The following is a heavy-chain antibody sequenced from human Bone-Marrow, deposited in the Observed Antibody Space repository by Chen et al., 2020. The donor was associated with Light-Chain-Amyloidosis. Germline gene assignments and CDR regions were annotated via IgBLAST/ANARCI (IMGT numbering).Heavy chain of an antibody. D-gene: IGHD3-16*02. CDR2: IYSSGSS. CDR1: GDSITSSTDY. J-gene: IGHJ1*01. V-gene: IGHV4-39*07. Sequence: QVQLQLSGPGLVKPSETLFLKCSVSGDSITSSTDYWGWIRPPPGKGLEYIASIYSSGSSYYKPSLKSRVTISVDTSKNQFSLRLTPATAADTAVYYCVRSRYSTGPFEVWGQGSLVTVSS. CDR3: VRSRYSTGPFEV.